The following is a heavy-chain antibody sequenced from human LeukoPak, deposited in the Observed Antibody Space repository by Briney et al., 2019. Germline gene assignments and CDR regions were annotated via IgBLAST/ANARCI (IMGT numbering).Heavy chain of an antibody. D-gene: IGHD3/OR15-3a*01. J-gene: IGHJ4*02. CDR2: IYYRGST. Sequence: SETLSLTCTVSGGSISRYYWSCIRQPPGEGLEGGGYIYYRGSTNYNPSLKSRVTISVDTSKNQFSLKLSSVTAADTAVYYCARMSRFSWTPYYFDYWSQGTLVIVSS. V-gene: IGHV4-59*01. CDR1: GGSISRYY. CDR3: ARMSRFSWTPYYFDY.